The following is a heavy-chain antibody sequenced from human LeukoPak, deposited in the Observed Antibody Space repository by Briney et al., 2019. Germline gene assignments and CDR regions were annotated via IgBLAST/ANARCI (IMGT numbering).Heavy chain of an antibody. D-gene: IGHD2-15*01. V-gene: IGHV4-34*01. J-gene: IGHJ4*02. CDR3: ARAAHCSGGSCSPPHFDY. CDR1: GGSFSGYY. CDR2: INHSGST. Sequence: KSSETLSLTCAVYGGSFSGYYWSWIRQPPGKGLEWIGEINHSGSTNYNPSLKSRVTISVDTSKNQFSLKLSSVTAADTAVYYCARAAHCSGGSCSPPHFDYWGQGTLVIVSS.